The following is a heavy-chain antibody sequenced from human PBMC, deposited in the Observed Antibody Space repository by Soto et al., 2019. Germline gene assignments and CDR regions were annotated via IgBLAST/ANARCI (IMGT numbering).Heavy chain of an antibody. J-gene: IGHJ4*02. CDR3: AKHEGYCSSTTCSNFDY. Sequence: GESLKISCQAAGFTFTSYWIAWVRQMPGKGLEWMGIIYPGDSDTSYSPSFQGQVTISADKSINTAYLQWSSLKASDTAMYYCAKHEGYCSSTTCSNFDYWGQGTLVTVSS. CDR1: GFTFTSYW. D-gene: IGHD2-2*01. V-gene: IGHV5-51*01. CDR2: IYPGDSDT.